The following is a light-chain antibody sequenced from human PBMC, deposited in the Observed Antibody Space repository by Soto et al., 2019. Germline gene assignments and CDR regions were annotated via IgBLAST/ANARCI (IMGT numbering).Light chain of an antibody. CDR2: AAS. CDR1: QSISSY. V-gene: IGKV1-39*01. J-gene: IGKJ1*01. Sequence: QITHSRPSLSASVGDRVTITCRASQSISSYLNWYQQKPGKAPKLLIYAASSLQSGVPSRFSGSGSGTDFTLTISSLQPEDFATYYCQQSYSTPRTFGQRTKVDI. CDR3: QQSYSTPRT.